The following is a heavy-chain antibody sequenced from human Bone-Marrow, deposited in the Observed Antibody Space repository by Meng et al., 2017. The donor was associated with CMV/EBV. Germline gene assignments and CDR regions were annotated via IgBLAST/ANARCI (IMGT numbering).Heavy chain of an antibody. Sequence: GESLKISCAASGFTFSSYAMSWVRQAPGKGLEWVSAISGSGGSTYYADSVKGRFTISRDNSKNTLYLQMNSLRAEDTAVYYCARSCSRTSCYTGDYWGQGTLDAVSS. CDR1: GFTFSSYA. CDR2: ISGSGGST. J-gene: IGHJ4*02. CDR3: ARSCSRTSCYTGDY. D-gene: IGHD2-2*02. V-gene: IGHV3-23*01.